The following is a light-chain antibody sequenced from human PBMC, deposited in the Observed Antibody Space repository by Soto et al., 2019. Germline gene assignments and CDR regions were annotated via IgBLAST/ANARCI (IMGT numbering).Light chain of an antibody. CDR3: QTYDSAPFT. CDR1: QGISSY. V-gene: IGKV1-27*01. CDR2: GAS. J-gene: IGKJ4*01. Sequence: DNQVTQSPSSLSASVGDRVTITCWASQGISSYLAWYQRKPGRAPKLLIYGASNLQSGVPSRFSGSGSGTDFTLTISSLQPEDVATYYCQTYDSAPFTCGGGTEVEIK.